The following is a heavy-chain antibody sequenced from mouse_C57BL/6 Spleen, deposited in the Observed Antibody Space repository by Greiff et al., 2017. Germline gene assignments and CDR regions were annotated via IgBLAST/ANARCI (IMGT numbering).Heavy chain of an antibody. CDR2: IDPSDSYT. D-gene: IGHD4-1*01. CDR3: ATLAGVD. J-gene: IGHJ2*01. V-gene: IGHV1-50*01. Sequence: QVQLQQPGAELVKPGASVQLSCKASGYTFTSYWMQWVKQRPGQGLAWIGEIDPSDSYTNYNQKFKGKGTLAVDTSASTAYMPLSSLTSDDSAVYCCATLAGVDWGEGTTLTVSS. CDR1: GYTFTSYW.